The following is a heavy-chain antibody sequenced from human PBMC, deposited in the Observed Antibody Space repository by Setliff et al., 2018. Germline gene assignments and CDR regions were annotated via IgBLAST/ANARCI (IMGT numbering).Heavy chain of an antibody. V-gene: IGHV4-39*01. CDR1: GASISTTYYY. CDR3: ARTGTYRYFDY. Sequence: PSETLSLTCSVSGASISTTYYYWDWIRQSPEKGLEWIGTIYQNGITYYNASLKSRVIISVDTAQNQFSLSLSSVTAADTAVYYCARTGTYRYFDYWGQGTLVTVSS. CDR2: IYQNGIT. J-gene: IGHJ4*02. D-gene: IGHD1-1*01.